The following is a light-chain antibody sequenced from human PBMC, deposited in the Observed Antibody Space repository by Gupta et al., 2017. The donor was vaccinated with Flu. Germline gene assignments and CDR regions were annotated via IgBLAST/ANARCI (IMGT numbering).Light chain of an antibody. CDR3: SSYVGSNSVI. CDR2: EVS. Sequence: QSALTQPPSASGSPGQSVTISCTGTSSDVGGYNYVSWYQQHPGKAPKRVIYEVSKRPSGVPGRFSGSKSGNTAFLTVSGLQAEDEADYYCSSYVGSNSVIFGGGTKLTVL. V-gene: IGLV2-8*01. J-gene: IGLJ2*01. CDR1: SSDVGGYNY.